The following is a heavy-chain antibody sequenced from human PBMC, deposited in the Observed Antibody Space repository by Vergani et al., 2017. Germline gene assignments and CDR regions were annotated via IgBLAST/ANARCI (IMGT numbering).Heavy chain of an antibody. V-gene: IGHV4-61*01. CDR2: IYYSGST. CDR1: GGSISSSSYY. CDR3: ARGGGTYYYYGMDV. J-gene: IGHJ6*02. D-gene: IGHD1-1*01. Sequence: QLQLQESGPGLVKPSETLSLTCTVSGGSISSSSYYWSWIRQPPGKGLEWIGYIYYSGSTNYNPSLKSRVTISVDTSKNQFSLKLSSVTAADTAVYYCARGGGTYYYYGMDVWGQGTTVTVSS.